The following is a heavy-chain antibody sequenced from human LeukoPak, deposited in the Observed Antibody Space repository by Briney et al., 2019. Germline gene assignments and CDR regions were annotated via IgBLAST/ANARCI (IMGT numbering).Heavy chain of an antibody. CDR1: GGSISSGGYS. CDR3: ARDLGFWFDP. CDR2: VYTSGST. J-gene: IGHJ5*02. Sequence: SQTLSLTCAVSGGSISSGGYSWSWIRQPAGKGLEWIGRVYTSGSTNYNPSLKSRVTMSVDASKNQFSLKLSSVTAADTAVYYCARDLGFWFDPWGQGTLVTVSS. V-gene: IGHV4-61*02.